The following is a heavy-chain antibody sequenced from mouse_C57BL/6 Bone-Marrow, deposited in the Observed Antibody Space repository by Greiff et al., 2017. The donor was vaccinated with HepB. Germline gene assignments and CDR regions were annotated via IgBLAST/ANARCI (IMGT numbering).Heavy chain of an antibody. CDR2: INYDGSST. V-gene: IGHV5-16*01. J-gene: IGHJ1*03. CDR1: GFTFSDYY. D-gene: IGHD1-1*01. Sequence: DVMLVESEGGLVQPGSSMKLSCTASGFTFSDYYMAWVRQVPEKGLEWVANINYDGSSTYYLDSLKSRFIISRDNAKNILYLQMSSLKSEDTATYYCARDHYYGSSPYWYFDVWGTGTTVTVSS. CDR3: ARDHYYGSSPYWYFDV.